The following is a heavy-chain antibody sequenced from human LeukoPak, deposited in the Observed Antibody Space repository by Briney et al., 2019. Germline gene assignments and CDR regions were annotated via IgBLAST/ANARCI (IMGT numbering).Heavy chain of an antibody. Sequence: SETLSLTCTVSGGSISSYYWSWIRQPPGKGLEWIGYIYYSGNTNYNPSLKRRVAISVDTSKNQFSLKLSSVTAADTAVYYCARDVLAYCGGDCYSGYFDYWGQGTLVTVSS. CDR3: ARDVLAYCGGDCYSGYFDY. CDR1: GGSISSYY. CDR2: IYYSGNT. D-gene: IGHD2-21*02. J-gene: IGHJ4*02. V-gene: IGHV4-59*12.